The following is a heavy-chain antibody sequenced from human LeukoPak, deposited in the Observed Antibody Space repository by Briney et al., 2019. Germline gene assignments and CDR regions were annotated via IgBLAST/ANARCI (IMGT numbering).Heavy chain of an antibody. Sequence: GGSLRLSCAASGFTFSNYNMNWVRQAPGKGLEWISSITSTSSYIYYADSVRGRFTISRDNAKNSLYLQMPSLRAEDTALYFCARDPYSGSYGNYYYYYMDVWGKGTTVTISS. CDR1: GFTFSNYN. V-gene: IGHV3-21*01. J-gene: IGHJ6*03. D-gene: IGHD1-26*01. CDR2: ITSTSSYI. CDR3: ARDPYSGSYGNYYYYYMDV.